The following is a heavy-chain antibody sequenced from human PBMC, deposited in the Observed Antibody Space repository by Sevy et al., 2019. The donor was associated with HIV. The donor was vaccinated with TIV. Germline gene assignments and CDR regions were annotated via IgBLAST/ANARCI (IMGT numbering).Heavy chain of an antibody. V-gene: IGHV3-7*01. J-gene: IGHJ4*02. Sequence: GGSLRLSCAASGFSFSTYWMHWVRQAPGKGLEWVANIKQDESEKYYVASVKRRFTISRDNAENSVYLEMNSLRPEDTAIYYCAKGNSGSFDYWGQGTLVTVSS. CDR2: IKQDESEK. D-gene: IGHD1-26*01. CDR1: GFSFSTYW. CDR3: AKGNSGSFDY.